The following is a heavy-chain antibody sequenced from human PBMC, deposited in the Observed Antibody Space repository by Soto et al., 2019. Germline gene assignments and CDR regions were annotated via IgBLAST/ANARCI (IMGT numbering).Heavy chain of an antibody. V-gene: IGHV3-21*01. J-gene: IGHJ6*02. CDR1: GFTFSSYS. Sequence: PGGSLRLSCAASGFTFSSYSMNWFRQAPGKGLEWVSSISSSSSYIYYADSVKGRFTISRDNAKNSLYLQMNSLRAEDTAVYYCARGQLVKFIPYGMEVWGQGTTVTVSS. D-gene: IGHD6-13*01. CDR2: ISSSSSYI. CDR3: ARGQLVKFIPYGMEV.